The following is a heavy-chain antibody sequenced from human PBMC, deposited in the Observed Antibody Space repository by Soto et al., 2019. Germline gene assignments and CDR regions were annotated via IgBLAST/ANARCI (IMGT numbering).Heavy chain of an antibody. D-gene: IGHD3-9*01. J-gene: IGHJ5*02. CDR2: ISGSGGST. CDR1: GFTFSSYA. Sequence: GSLRLSCAASGFTFSSYAISWVRQAPGKGLEWVSAISGSGGSTYYADSVKGRFTISRDNSKNTLYLQMNSLRAEDTAVYYCAKDSDYDILTGYYQTWGQGTLVTVYS. V-gene: IGHV3-23*01. CDR3: AKDSDYDILTGYYQT.